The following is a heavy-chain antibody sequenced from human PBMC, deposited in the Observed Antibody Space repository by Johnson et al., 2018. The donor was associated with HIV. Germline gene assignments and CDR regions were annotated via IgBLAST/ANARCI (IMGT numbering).Heavy chain of an antibody. CDR3: ARDKYYLTAITGSAFDI. J-gene: IGHJ3*02. V-gene: IGHV3-66*01. CDR1: GFTVSSNY. Sequence: VQLVESGGGLVQPGGSLRLSCAASGFTVSSNYMSWVRQAPGKGLEWVSIIYSGGSTYYADSVKGRFTISRDNSKDTLYLEMNTLRAGDTAVYYCARDKYYLTAITGSAFDIWGQGTMVTVSS. CDR2: IYSGGST. D-gene: IGHD2/OR15-2a*01.